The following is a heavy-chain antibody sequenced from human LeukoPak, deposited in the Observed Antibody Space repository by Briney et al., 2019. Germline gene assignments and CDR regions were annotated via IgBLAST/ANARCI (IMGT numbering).Heavy chain of an antibody. J-gene: IGHJ5*02. D-gene: IGHD6-19*01. CDR2: IFYRGST. Sequence: PSETLSLTCTVSDDSISRSSWHWGWIRQPPGKGLEWIGTIFYRGSTYYNPSLKSRVTISVDTSKNHFSLELTSVTAADTAVYYCARRIAVAGGWFDPWGQGTLVTVSS. CDR3: ARRIAVAGGWFDP. V-gene: IGHV4-39*02. CDR1: DDSISRSSWH.